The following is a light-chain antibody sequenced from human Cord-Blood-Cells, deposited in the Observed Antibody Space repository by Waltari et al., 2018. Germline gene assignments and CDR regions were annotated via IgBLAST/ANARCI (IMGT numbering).Light chain of an antibody. CDR2: GAS. CDR3: QQYGSSPLYT. J-gene: IGKJ2*01. V-gene: IGKV3-20*01. Sequence: ELVFTQSPATLSSSPGERATLSCRASQSVSSSYLAWYQQKPGQAPRLLIYGASSRATSSPDRCSGSGSGTDVTITISRLEPEDFAVYYCQQYGSSPLYTFGQGTKLEIK. CDR1: QSVSSSY.